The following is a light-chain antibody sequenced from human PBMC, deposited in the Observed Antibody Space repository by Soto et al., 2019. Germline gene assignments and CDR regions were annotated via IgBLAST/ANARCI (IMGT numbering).Light chain of an antibody. V-gene: IGKV3-20*01. J-gene: IGKJ4*01. CDR1: QSVSSSY. Sequence: EIVLTQSPGTLSLSPGERATLSCRASQSVSSSYFAWYQQKPGQAPRLLIYGSSSRATGIPDRFSGSGSGTDFTLNISRLEPEDFAVYYCQQYGSAPLTFDGGTMVEIK. CDR3: QQYGSAPLT. CDR2: GSS.